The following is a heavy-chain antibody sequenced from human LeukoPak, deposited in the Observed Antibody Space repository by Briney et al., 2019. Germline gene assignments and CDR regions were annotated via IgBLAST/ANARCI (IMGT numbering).Heavy chain of an antibody. V-gene: IGHV4-34*01. Sequence: SETLSLTCGVHGGSLNDDFWTWIRQPPGKGLEWIGEINHVGGTNYSPSLRSRVTISIDTSKNQFSLKLTSVTAADTALYYCARERVGGNRRDDSSIWAQGTMVTVSS. CDR1: GGSLNDDF. CDR2: INHVGGT. J-gene: IGHJ3*02. D-gene: IGHD1/OR15-1a*01. CDR3: ARERVGGNRRDDSSI.